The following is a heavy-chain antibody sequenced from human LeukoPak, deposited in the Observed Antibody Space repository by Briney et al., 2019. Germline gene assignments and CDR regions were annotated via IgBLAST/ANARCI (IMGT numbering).Heavy chain of an antibody. CDR1: GYTFTSYY. CDR2: INPNSGGT. J-gene: IGHJ5*02. D-gene: IGHD4-23*01. Sequence: ASVKVSCRASGYTFTSYYMHWVRQAPGQGLEWMGWINPNSGGTNYAQKFQGRVTMTRDTSISTAYMELSRLRSDDTAVYYCARWLEDGGNSEDWFDPWGQGTLVTVSS. CDR3: ARWLEDGGNSEDWFDP. V-gene: IGHV1-2*02.